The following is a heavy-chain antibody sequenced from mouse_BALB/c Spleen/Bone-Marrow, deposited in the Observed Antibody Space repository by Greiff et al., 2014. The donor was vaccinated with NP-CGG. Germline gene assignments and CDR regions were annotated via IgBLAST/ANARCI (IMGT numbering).Heavy chain of an antibody. Sequence: EVQLQQSGADLVKPGASVKLSCTASGFNIKDTYITWVRQRPEQGLEWIGRIDPANGNNKYDPKVQGKATITADTSSSTVYLQVSSLRSEDTVVYYGGRDRGWYLDVWGAGTTVTVSS. J-gene: IGHJ1*01. CDR3: GRDRGWYLDV. CDR1: GFNIKDTY. D-gene: IGHD2-14*01. CDR2: IDPANGNN. V-gene: IGHV14-3*02.